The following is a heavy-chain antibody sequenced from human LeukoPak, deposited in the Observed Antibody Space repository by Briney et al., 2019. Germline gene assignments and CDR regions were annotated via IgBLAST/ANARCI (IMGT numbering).Heavy chain of an antibody. CDR2: IGSDNKP. CDR1: GFTFSAYA. Sequence: GGSLRLSCEASGFTFSAYAMTWVRQAPGKGLEWVSSIGSDNKPHYSESVKGRFTISRDNSKNTLYLQMNSLRAEDTAVYYCARDNYDTSGYSLDYWGQGTLVTVSS. J-gene: IGHJ4*02. V-gene: IGHV3-69-1*01. CDR3: ARDNYDTSGYSLDY. D-gene: IGHD3-22*01.